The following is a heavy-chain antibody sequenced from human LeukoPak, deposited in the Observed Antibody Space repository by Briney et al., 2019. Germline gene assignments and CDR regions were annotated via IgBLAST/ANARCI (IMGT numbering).Heavy chain of an antibody. CDR1: GGSISSYY. J-gene: IGHJ3*01. CDR2: IYIDGST. V-gene: IGHV4-4*07. D-gene: IGHD1-26*01. CDR3: ARDIIGGNYA. Sequence: SETLSLTCTAPGGSISSYYWSWIRQPAGKGLEWIGRIYIDGSTNYNPSLKSRVTVSLATSKNQFSLKLSSVTAADTAVYYCARDIIGGNYAWGQGTMVTVSS.